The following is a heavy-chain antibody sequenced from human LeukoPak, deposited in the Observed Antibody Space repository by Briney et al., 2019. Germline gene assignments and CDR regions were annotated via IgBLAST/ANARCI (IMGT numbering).Heavy chain of an antibody. Sequence: GASVKVSCKASGYTFTSYYLSWVRQAPGQGLEWMGTTDPRSGSTSSAQKFQGRVTMTRDTSTSTVYMELSSLSSADTAVYYCARSEIYSGSYYPFDSWGQGTLVTVSS. D-gene: IGHD1-26*01. CDR2: TDPRSGST. V-gene: IGHV1-46*01. CDR3: ARSEIYSGSYYPFDS. CDR1: GYTFTSYY. J-gene: IGHJ4*02.